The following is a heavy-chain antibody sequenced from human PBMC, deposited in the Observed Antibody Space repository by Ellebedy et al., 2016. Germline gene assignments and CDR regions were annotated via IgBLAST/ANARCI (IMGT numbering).Heavy chain of an antibody. CDR3: ARVGRRRIGAAEWTPQAFDI. CDR1: GLSVNGNY. D-gene: IGHD6-13*01. V-gene: IGHV3-66*01. Sequence: GGSLRLSCAASGLSVNGNYMSWVRQAPGKGLEWVSVMFSAGNTYYADSVKGRFTISKDNSKKTLFLQMNNLRAEDTALYYCARVGRRRIGAAEWTPQAFDIWGQGTMVTVSS. J-gene: IGHJ3*02. CDR2: MFSAGNT.